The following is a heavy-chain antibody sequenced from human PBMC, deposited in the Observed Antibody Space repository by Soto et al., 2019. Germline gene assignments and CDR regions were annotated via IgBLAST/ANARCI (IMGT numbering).Heavy chain of an antibody. V-gene: IGHV4-34*01. CDR1: GGYFNDNY. CDR3: TTSLWFGTQFEL. CDR2: ISRSGTT. J-gene: IGHJ5*02. D-gene: IGHD3-10*01. Sequence: QVQLQQWGAGLLKPSETLSLSCAVYGGYFNDNYYTWFRQPPGKGLEWIGEISRSGTTKYIPSLKSRASISFDTSKTQVSLKVTSVTAADTAVYYCTTSLWFGTQFELWGQGDLVTVSS.